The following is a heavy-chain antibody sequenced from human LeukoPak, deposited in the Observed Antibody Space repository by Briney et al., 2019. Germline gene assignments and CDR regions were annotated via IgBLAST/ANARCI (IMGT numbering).Heavy chain of an antibody. D-gene: IGHD5-18*01. J-gene: IGHJ4*02. CDR3: ASVGYSYGPLYFDY. CDR2: IHFSGTT. Sequence: SQTLSLTCTVSGGSISSGGYHWSWIRQHPGKGLEWIGHIHFSGTTYYNSSLKSRVAISVDTSKNQFSLKLSSVTAADTAVYYCASVGYSYGPLYFDYWGQGTLVTISS. V-gene: IGHV4-31*02. CDR1: GGSISSGGYH.